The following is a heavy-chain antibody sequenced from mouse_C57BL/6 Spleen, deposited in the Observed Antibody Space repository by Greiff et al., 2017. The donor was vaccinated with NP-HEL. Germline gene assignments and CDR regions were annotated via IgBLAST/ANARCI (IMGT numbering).Heavy chain of an antibody. CDR2: INPSSGYT. CDR3: ARDGSSPYYAMDY. J-gene: IGHJ4*01. D-gene: IGHD1-1*01. Sequence: VQLQQSGAELAKPGASVKLSCKASGYTFTSYWMHWVKQRPGQGLEWIGYINPSSGYTKYNQKFKDKATLTADTSSSTAYMQLSSLTYEDSAVYYCARDGSSPYYAMDYWGQGTSVTVSS. CDR1: GYTFTSYW. V-gene: IGHV1-7*01.